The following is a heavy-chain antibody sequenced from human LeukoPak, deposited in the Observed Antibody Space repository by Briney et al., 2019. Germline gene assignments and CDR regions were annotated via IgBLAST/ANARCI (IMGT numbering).Heavy chain of an antibody. V-gene: IGHV3-21*01. J-gene: IGHJ4*02. CDR2: ISSSRSYI. CDR1: GFTFSSYS. Sequence: GGSLRLSCAASGFTFSSYSMNWVRQAPGKGLEWVSSISSSRSYIYYADSVKGRFTISRDNAKNSLYLQTNSLSAEDTAVYYCARVSRFYDSDYWGQGTLVTVSS. CDR3: ARVSRFYDSDY. D-gene: IGHD3-16*01.